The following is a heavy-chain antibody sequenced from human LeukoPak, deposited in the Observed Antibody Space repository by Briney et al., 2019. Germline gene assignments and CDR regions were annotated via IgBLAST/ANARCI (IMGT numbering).Heavy chain of an antibody. CDR2: INPNSGGT. J-gene: IGHJ5*02. CDR3: ARDPTGIFGVVPTPRWFDP. D-gene: IGHD3-3*01. V-gene: IGHV1-2*02. Sequence: GASVKVSCKASGYTFTGYYMHWVRQAPGQGLEWMGWINPNSGGTNYAQKFQGRVTMTRDTSISTAYMELSRLRSDDTAVYYCARDPTGIFGVVPTPRWFDPWGQGTLVTVSS. CDR1: GYTFTGYY.